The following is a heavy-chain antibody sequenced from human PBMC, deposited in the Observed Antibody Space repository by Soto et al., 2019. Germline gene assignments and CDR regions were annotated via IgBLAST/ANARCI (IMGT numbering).Heavy chain of an antibody. CDR1: GFTFSSYE. CDR2: ISSSGSTI. Sequence: EVQLVESGGGLVQPGGSLRLSCAASGFTFSSYEMNWVRQAPGKGLERVSYISSSGSTIYYADSVKGRFTISRDNAKNSLYLQMNSLRAEDTAVYYCARDLTGYYHGGAFDIWGQGTMVTVSS. D-gene: IGHD3-9*01. J-gene: IGHJ3*02. V-gene: IGHV3-48*03. CDR3: ARDLTGYYHGGAFDI.